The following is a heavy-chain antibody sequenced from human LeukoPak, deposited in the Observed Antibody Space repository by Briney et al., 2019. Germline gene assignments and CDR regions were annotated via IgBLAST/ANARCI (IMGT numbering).Heavy chain of an antibody. J-gene: IGHJ4*02. D-gene: IGHD3-3*01. V-gene: IGHV3-23*01. CDR3: AKSPRIGYNYYFDY. Sequence: GGSLRLSCAASGFTFSSYAMSWVRQAPGKGLEWVSMISAGSGGTYYADSVKGRFTISRDNSKSTLYLQMNSLRAEDTAVYYCAKSPRIGYNYYFDYWGQGTLVTVSS. CDR1: GFTFSSYA. CDR2: ISAGSGGT.